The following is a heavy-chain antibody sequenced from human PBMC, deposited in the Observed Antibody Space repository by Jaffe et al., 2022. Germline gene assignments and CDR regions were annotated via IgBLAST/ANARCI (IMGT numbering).Heavy chain of an antibody. V-gene: IGHV4-59*01. J-gene: IGHJ4*02. D-gene: IGHD6-13*01. CDR1: GGSISSYY. CDR2: IYYSGST. CDR3: ARGSGRIAAAGTQFDY. Sequence: QVQLQESGPGLVKPSETLSLTCTVSGGSISSYYWSWIRQPPGKGLEWIGYIYYSGSTNYNPSLKSRVTISVDTSKNQFSLKLSSVTAADTAVYYCARGSGRIAAAGTQFDYWGQGTLVTVSS.